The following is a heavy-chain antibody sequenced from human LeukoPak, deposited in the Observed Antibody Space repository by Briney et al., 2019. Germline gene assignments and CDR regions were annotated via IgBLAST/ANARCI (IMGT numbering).Heavy chain of an antibody. CDR3: ARGSSGYYSFDY. Sequence: ASAKVSCKASGYTFTGYYMHWVRQAPGQGLEWMGWINPNSGGTNYAQKFQGRVTMTRDTSISTAYMELSRLRSDDTAVYYCARGSSGYYSFDYWGQGTLVTVSS. D-gene: IGHD3-22*01. J-gene: IGHJ4*02. CDR1: GYTFTGYY. V-gene: IGHV1-2*02. CDR2: INPNSGGT.